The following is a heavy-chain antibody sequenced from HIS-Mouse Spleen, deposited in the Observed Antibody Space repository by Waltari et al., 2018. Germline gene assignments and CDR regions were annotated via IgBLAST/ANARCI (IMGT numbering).Heavy chain of an antibody. V-gene: IGHV3-74*01. J-gene: IGHJ3*02. D-gene: IGHD6-13*01. CDR1: GFTFSRYW. Sequence: EVQLVESGGGLVQPGGSVRLSCAASGFTFSRYWMPWVRQAPGKGLGWVSRINSDGSSTSYADSVKGRFTISRDNAKNTLYLQMNSLRAEDTAVYYCARGKGSSWPYDAFDIWGQGTMVTVSS. CDR2: INSDGSST. CDR3: ARGKGSSWPYDAFDI.